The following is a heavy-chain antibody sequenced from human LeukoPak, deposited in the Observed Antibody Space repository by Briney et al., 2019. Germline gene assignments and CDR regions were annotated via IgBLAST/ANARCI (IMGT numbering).Heavy chain of an antibody. J-gene: IGHJ4*02. CDR3: ARETGGSFEYFDY. V-gene: IGHV1-2*02. CDR1: GYTFTGYY. CDR2: INPNSGGT. D-gene: IGHD7-27*01. Sequence: ASVKVSCKASGYTFTGYYMHWVRQAPGQGLEWMGWINPNSGGTNYAQKFQGRVTMTRDTSITTAYMGLSSLRSDDTAVYYCARETGGSFEYFDYWGQGTPVTVSS.